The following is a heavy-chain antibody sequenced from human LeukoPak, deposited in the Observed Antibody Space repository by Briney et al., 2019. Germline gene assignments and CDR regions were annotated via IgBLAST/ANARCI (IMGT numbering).Heavy chain of an antibody. CDR2: INPNSGGT. D-gene: IGHD5-18*01. Sequence: ASVKVSCKASGYTFTGYYMHWVRQAPGRGLEWMGWINPNSGGTNYAQKFQGRVTMTRDTSISTAYMELSRLRSDDTAVYYCARGGGGYSYGPYYYYMDVWGKGTTVTVSS. CDR1: GYTFTGYY. CDR3: ARGGGGYSYGPYYYYMDV. V-gene: IGHV1-2*02. J-gene: IGHJ6*03.